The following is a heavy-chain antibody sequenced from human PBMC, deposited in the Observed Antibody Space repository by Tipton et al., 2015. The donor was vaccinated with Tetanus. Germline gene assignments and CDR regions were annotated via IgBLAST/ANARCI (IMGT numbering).Heavy chain of an antibody. CDR3: EKGGTRRIWKWYIDS. CDR2: ISGSGGST. D-gene: IGHD2-15*01. Sequence: GSLRLSCAASGLTFTSYAMSWVRQSPGKGMEWDSAISGSGGSTYYADSVKGRFTISRDNSKNTQYLQMNSLRAEDTAVYYCEKGGTRRIWKWYIDSWGQGTLVTVSS. J-gene: IGHJ4*02. V-gene: IGHV3-23*01. CDR1: GLTFTSYA.